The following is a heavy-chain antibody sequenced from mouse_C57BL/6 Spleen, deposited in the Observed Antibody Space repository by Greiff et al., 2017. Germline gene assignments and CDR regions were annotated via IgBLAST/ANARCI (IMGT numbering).Heavy chain of an antibody. J-gene: IGHJ1*03. CDR2: ISDGGSYT. D-gene: IGHD1-1*01. Sequence: EVKLVESGGGLVKPGGSLKLSCAASGFTFSSYAMSWVRQTPEKRLEWVATISDGGSYTYYPDNVKGRFTISRDNAKNHLYLQMSHLKSEDTAMYDCAGVNYAWYFDVWGTGTTVTVSS. CDR1: GFTFSSYA. CDR3: AGVNYAWYFDV. V-gene: IGHV5-4*03.